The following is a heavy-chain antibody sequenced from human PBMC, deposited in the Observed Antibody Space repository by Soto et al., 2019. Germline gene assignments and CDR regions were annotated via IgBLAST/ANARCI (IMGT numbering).Heavy chain of an antibody. CDR2: IKQDGRDK. CDR3: ARDLAAGGGTWFDP. D-gene: IGHD6-13*01. Sequence: RQAPVSGLDWLANIKQDGRDKSYVYSVKGRFTISRDNAKNSLYLHMNSLRAEHTAVYYCARDLAAGGGTWFDPWGQGTLVTVPS. V-gene: IGHV3-7*01. J-gene: IGHJ5*02.